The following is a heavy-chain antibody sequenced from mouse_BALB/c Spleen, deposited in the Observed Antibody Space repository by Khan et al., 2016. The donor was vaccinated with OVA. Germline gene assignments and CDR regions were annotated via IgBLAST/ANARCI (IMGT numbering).Heavy chain of an antibody. CDR3: TRGGYGSPFAY. CDR2: INPNNGGT. D-gene: IGHD1-1*01. J-gene: IGHJ3*01. Sequence: QVQLKESGAELVKPGASVKLSCKASGYTFTSFYMYWVKQRPGQGLEWIGEINPNNGGTNVNEKFKSKATLTEDKSSRTAYMELSSLTSEDSAVYYCTRGGYGSPFAYWGQGTLVTVSA. CDR1: GYTFTSFY. V-gene: IGHV1-53*01.